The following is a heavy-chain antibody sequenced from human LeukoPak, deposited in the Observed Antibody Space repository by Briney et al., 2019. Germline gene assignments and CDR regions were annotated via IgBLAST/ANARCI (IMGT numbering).Heavy chain of an antibody. CDR2: ISSSSSYI. J-gene: IGHJ4*02. CDR3: ARVGPYYYDSSGSRGPFDY. Sequence: PGGSLRLSCAASGFTFSSYSMNWVRQAPGKGLEWDSSISSSSSYIYYADSVKGRFTISRDNAKNSLYLQMNSLRAEDTAVYYCARVGPYYYDSSGSRGPFDYWGQGTLVTVSS. D-gene: IGHD3-22*01. CDR1: GFTFSSYS. V-gene: IGHV3-21*01.